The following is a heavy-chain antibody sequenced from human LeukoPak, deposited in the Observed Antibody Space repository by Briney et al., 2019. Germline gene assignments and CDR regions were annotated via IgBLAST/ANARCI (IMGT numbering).Heavy chain of an antibody. CDR3: AGYYYYDSSGYCLDY. J-gene: IGHJ4*02. D-gene: IGHD3-22*01. CDR1: GFRLRSYS. CDR2: IKHSGST. Sequence: GSLRLSCAASGFRLRSYSMNWVRQPPGKGLEWIGEIKHSGSTNNNPSLKSRVTISVDTSKNQFSLKLSSVTAADTAVYYCAGYYYYDSSGYCLDYWGQGTLVTVSS. V-gene: IGHV4-34*08.